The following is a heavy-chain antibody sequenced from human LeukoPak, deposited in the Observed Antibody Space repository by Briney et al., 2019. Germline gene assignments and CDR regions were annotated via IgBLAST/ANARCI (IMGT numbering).Heavy chain of an antibody. J-gene: IGHJ4*02. CDR1: GFIFSGNS. D-gene: IGHD1-26*01. CDR2: ISYDGKKK. Sequence: GGSLRLSCAASGFIFSGNSMHWVRQAPGKGLEWVAVISYDGKKKYYADSVKGRLTISRENSQNRQYLQMNSLIPEDTAVYYCAKEGGSNSDYFDYWGQGNLVTVSS. CDR3: AKEGGSNSDYFDY. V-gene: IGHV3-30*18.